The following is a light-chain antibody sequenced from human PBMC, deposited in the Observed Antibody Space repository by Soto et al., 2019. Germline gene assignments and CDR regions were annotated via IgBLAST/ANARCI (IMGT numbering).Light chain of an antibody. Sequence: EIVLTQSPATLSLSPGERATLSCRASQSVSSYLAWYQQRPGQAPRLLIYDASNRATGIPARFSGSGSGTDFTLTISSLEPEDFADYYCQQRSNWPPITFGQGTRLEIK. J-gene: IGKJ5*01. V-gene: IGKV3-11*01. CDR1: QSVSSY. CDR3: QQRSNWPPIT. CDR2: DAS.